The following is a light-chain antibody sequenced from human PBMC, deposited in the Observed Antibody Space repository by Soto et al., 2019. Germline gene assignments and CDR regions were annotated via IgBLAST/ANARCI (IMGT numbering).Light chain of an antibody. V-gene: IGKV3-11*01. CDR2: GAY. Sequence: EVVLTQSPVTLSLSAGERASLSCRASQSFRGLLAWYQQKPSQAPRLLIYGAYNRATGIPPRFSGSGSGTDFTLTISSLEPEDSAVYYCQQRHMWPITFGQGTRLEIK. J-gene: IGKJ5*01. CDR3: QQRHMWPIT. CDR1: QSFRGL.